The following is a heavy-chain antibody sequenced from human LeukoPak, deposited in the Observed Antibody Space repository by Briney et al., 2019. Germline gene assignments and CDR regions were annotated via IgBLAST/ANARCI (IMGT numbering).Heavy chain of an antibody. V-gene: IGHV4-61*02. J-gene: IGHJ6*03. CDR3: AREGGRRGYYFMDV. Sequence: SETLSLTCTVSSGSLSSGSYYWSWIRQPAGRGLEWIGRIFNSGTTHYNPSLQSRVTLSVDTSRNQFSLKVSSVTAADTAVYYCAREGGRRGYYFMDVWGKGTTVTISS. D-gene: IGHD3-10*01. CDR2: IFNSGTT. CDR1: SGSLSSGSYY.